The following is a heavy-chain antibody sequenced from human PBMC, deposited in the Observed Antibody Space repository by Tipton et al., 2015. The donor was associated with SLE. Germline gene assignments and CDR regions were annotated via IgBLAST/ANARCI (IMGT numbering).Heavy chain of an antibody. D-gene: IGHD2-21*01. CDR3: ARDRPDCSDGNCYSGVVFDI. Sequence: QVQLVQSGAEVKKPGASVKLSCEAVGYTFSKYYVHWVRQVPGQGLEWLGGISPSVGSTGYAQSFQGRLTVTSDPSTTTVYMELRGLTSDDTAIYYCARDRPDCSDGNCYSGVVFDIWGQGTMVTVSS. CDR1: GYTFSKYY. V-gene: IGHV1-46*01. J-gene: IGHJ3*02. CDR2: ISPSVGST.